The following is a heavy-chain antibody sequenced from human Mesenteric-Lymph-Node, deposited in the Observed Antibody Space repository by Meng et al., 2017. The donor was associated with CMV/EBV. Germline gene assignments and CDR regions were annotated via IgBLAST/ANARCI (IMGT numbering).Heavy chain of an antibody. CDR3: ARGAIVVVPAATNWFDP. Sequence: SETLSLTCDVYGGSFNAYYWSWIRQSPGKGLEWIGEINHSGSTNYNPSLKSRVTISVDTSKNQFSLKLSSVTAADTAVYYCARGAIVVVPAATNWFDPWGQGTLVTVSS. CDR1: GGSFNAYY. V-gene: IGHV4-34*01. CDR2: INHSGST. J-gene: IGHJ5*02. D-gene: IGHD2-2*01.